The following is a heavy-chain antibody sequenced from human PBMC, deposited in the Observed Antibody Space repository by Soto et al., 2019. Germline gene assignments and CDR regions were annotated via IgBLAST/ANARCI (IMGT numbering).Heavy chain of an antibody. J-gene: IGHJ4*02. Sequence: QVQLQESGPGLVKPSQTLSLTCTVSGGSISSGDYYWSWIRQPPEKGLEWMGYIYYSGSTYYNPSLKSRVTXHXAXSXXQFPLKLSSVPAADTAVYYCARLTPGYRSGWFIDYWGQGTLVTVSS. CDR2: IYYSGST. CDR1: GGSISSGDYY. D-gene: IGHD6-19*01. CDR3: ARLTPGYRSGWFIDY. V-gene: IGHV4-30-4*01.